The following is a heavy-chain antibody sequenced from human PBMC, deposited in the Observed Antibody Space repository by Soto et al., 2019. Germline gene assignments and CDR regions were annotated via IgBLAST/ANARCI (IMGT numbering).Heavy chain of an antibody. D-gene: IGHD3-3*01. Sequence: SVKVSCKASGGTFSSYAISWVRQAPGQGLEWMGGIIPIFGTANYAQKFQGRVTITADESTSTAYMELSSLRSEDTAVYYCARGSASFGSGNYYYYGMDVWGQGTTVTVSS. CDR1: GGTFSSYA. CDR2: IIPIFGTA. V-gene: IGHV1-69*13. J-gene: IGHJ6*02. CDR3: ARGSASFGSGNYYYYGMDV.